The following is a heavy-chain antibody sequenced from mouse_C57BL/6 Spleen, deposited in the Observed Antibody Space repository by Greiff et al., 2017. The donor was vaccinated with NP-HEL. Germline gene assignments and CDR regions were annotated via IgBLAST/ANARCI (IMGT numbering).Heavy chain of an antibody. J-gene: IGHJ2*01. Sequence: VKLMESGAELVKPGASVKMSCKASGYTFTTYPIVWMKQNHGKSLVWIGNFHPDNDDTKYNEKFKGKATLTVEKSYSTVYLELSRLTSNDSAVYYCARIRGFYFDYWGQGTTLTVSS. CDR3: ARIRGFYFDY. D-gene: IGHD5-1-1*01. CDR1: GYTFTTYP. V-gene: IGHV1-47*01. CDR2: FHPDNDDT.